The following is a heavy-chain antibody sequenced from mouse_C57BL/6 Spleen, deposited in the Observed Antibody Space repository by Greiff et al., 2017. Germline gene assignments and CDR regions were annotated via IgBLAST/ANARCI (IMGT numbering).Heavy chain of an antibody. CDR1: GYTFTSYW. J-gene: IGHJ1*03. D-gene: IGHD1-1*01. V-gene: IGHV1-72*01. Sequence: VQLQQPGAELVKPGASVKLSCKASGYTFTSYWMHWVKQRPGRGLEWIGRIDPNSGGTKYNEKFKSKATLTVDKPSSTAYMQLSSLTSEDSAVYYCARWSITTVVPYWYFDVWGTGTTVTVSS. CDR3: ARWSITTVVPYWYFDV. CDR2: IDPNSGGT.